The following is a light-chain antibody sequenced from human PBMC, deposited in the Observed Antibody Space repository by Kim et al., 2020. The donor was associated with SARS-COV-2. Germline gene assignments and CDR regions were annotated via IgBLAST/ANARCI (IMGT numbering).Light chain of an antibody. CDR1: SSDVGGYKY. CDR2: DVS. V-gene: IGLV2-14*01. Sequence: QSALTQPASVSGSPGQSITISCTGTSSDVGGYKYISWYQQHPSKAPKNMIYDVSKRPSGVSNRFSGSKSGNTASLTISGLQTEDEADYYCSSYTSNNPWVFGGGTQLTVL. J-gene: IGLJ3*02. CDR3: SSYTSNNPWV.